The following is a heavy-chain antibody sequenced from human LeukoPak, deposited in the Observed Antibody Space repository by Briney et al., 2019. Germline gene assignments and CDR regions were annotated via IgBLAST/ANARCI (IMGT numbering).Heavy chain of an antibody. V-gene: IGHV4-34*01. Sequence: SETLSLTCAVYGGSFSGYYWSWIRQPPGKGLEWIGEINHSGSTNYNPSLKSRVTISVDTSKNQFSLKLSSVTAADTAVYYCASTSYSSSSWGQGTLVTVSP. CDR2: INHSGST. CDR1: GGSFSGYY. CDR3: ASTSYSSSS. D-gene: IGHD6-13*01. J-gene: IGHJ4*02.